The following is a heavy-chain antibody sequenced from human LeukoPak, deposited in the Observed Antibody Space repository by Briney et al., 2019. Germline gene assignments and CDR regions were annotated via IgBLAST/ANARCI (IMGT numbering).Heavy chain of an antibody. J-gene: IGHJ2*01. CDR3: ARHFYDSSGYYSSYWYFDL. V-gene: IGHV4-59*01. CDR1: GGSISSYY. D-gene: IGHD3-22*01. Sequence: SETLSLTCTVSGGSISSYYWSWIRQPPGKGLEWIGYIYYSGSTNYNPSLKSRVTISVDTSKNQFSLKLSSVTAADTAVYYCARHFYDSSGYYSSYWYFDLWGRGTLVTVSS. CDR2: IYYSGST.